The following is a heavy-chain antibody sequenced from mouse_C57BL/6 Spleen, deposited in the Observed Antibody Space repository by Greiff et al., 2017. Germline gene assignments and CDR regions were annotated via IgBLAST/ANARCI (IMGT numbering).Heavy chain of an antibody. CDR1: GYTFTSYW. V-gene: IGHV1-69*01. CDR3: ARHYYGSSYYFDY. CDR2: IDPSDSYT. Sequence: QVQLQQPGAELVMPGASVKLSCKASGYTFTSYWMHWVKQRPGQGLEWIGEIDPSDSYTKYNQKFKGKSTLTVDKSSSTAYMQLSSLTSEDSAVYCCARHYYGSSYYFDYWGQGATLTVSS. J-gene: IGHJ2*01. D-gene: IGHD1-1*01.